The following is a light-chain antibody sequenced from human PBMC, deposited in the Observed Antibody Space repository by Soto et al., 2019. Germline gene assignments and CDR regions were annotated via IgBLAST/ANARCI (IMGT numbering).Light chain of an antibody. CDR2: GNS. CDR3: QSFDSTLSALV. J-gene: IGLJ3*02. V-gene: IGLV1-40*01. Sequence: QSVLTQPPSVSGAPGQRVTLSCTGSSSNIGADDDVHWYQQLPGTAPKLLIFGNSNRPSGVPDRFSGSKSGTSASLAITGLQAEDTADYYCQSFDSTLSALVFGGGTKLTVL. CDR1: SSNIGADDD.